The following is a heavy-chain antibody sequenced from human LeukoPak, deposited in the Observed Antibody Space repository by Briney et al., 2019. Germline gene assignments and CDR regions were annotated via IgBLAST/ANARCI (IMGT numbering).Heavy chain of an antibody. CDR2: TYYRSKWQT. CDR1: GDRLSSNLAA. V-gene: IGHV6-1*01. D-gene: IGHD4-17*01. CDR3: ARDVDSGADY. Sequence: SQTLSLTCAISGDRLSSNLAAWNWIRQSPSTGLKWLGRTYYRSKWQTEYAVSLKSRLTITPDTSKNQFSLHLNSVTPEDTAVYYCARDVDSGADYWGQGTLVTVSS. J-gene: IGHJ4*02.